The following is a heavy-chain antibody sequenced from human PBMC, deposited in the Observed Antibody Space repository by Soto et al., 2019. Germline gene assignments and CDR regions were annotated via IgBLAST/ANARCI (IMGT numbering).Heavy chain of an antibody. CDR3: ARLSPRKYDFWSGYYTGDFDY. CDR1: GGSFSGYY. Sequence: SETLSLTCAVYGGSFSGYYWSWIRQPPGKGLEWIGEINHSGSTNYNPSLKSRVTISVDTSKNQFSLKLSSVTAADTAVYYCARLSPRKYDFWSGYYTGDFDYWGQGTLVTVSS. D-gene: IGHD3-3*01. CDR2: INHSGST. J-gene: IGHJ4*02. V-gene: IGHV4-34*01.